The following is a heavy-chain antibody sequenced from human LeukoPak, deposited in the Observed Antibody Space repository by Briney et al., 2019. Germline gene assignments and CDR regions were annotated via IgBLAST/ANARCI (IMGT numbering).Heavy chain of an antibody. Sequence: SVKVSCKASGYTFTSYAISWVRQAPGQGLEWMGGIIPIFGTANYAQKFQGRVTITADESTSTAYMELSSLRSEDTAVYYCATPGNDILTGYYWGQGTLVTVSS. CDR3: ATPGNDILTGYY. D-gene: IGHD3-9*01. V-gene: IGHV1-69*13. CDR1: GYTFTSYA. J-gene: IGHJ4*02. CDR2: IIPIFGTA.